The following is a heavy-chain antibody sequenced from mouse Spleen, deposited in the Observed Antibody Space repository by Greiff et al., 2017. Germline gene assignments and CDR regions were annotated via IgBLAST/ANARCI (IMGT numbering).Heavy chain of an antibody. Sequence: EVQLKESGPGLVKPSQSLSLTCSVTGYSITSGYYWNWIRQFPGNKLEWMGYISYDGSNNYNPSLKNRISITRDTSKNQFFLKLNSVTTEDTATYYCARGRFYDGYSSYYFDYWGQGTTRTVSS. D-gene: IGHD2-3*01. CDR2: ISYDGSN. CDR3: ARGRFYDGYSSYYFDY. CDR1: GYSITSGYY. V-gene: IGHV3-6*01. J-gene: IGHJ2*01.